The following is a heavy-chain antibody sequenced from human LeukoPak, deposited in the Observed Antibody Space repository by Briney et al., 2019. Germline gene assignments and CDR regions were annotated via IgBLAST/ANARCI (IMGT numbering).Heavy chain of an antibody. CDR1: GGSFSGYY. CDR3: AREWGYSDKWVDY. D-gene: IGHD3-22*01. J-gene: IGHJ4*02. V-gene: IGHV4-4*07. Sequence: PSETLSLTCAVYGGSFSGYYWSWIRQPAGKGLEWIGRIYTSGSTNYNPSLKSRVTISVDTSKNQFSLKLSSVTAADTAVYYCAREWGYSDKWVDYWGQGTLVTVSS. CDR2: IYTSGST.